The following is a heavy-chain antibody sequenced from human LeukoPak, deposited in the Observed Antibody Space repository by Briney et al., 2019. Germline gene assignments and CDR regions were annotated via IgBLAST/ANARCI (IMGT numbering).Heavy chain of an antibody. D-gene: IGHD4-17*01. CDR1: GGSVSSYY. J-gene: IGHJ6*02. CDR2: IYYSGST. CDR3: ARHSYYGDYSPYYYYYYGMDV. Sequence: SETLSLTCTVSGGSVSSYYWSWIRQPPGKGLEWIGYIYYSGSTNYNPSLKSRVTISVDTSKNQFSLKLSSVTAADTAVYYCARHSYYGDYSPYYYYYYGMDVRGQGTTVTVSS. V-gene: IGHV4-59*08.